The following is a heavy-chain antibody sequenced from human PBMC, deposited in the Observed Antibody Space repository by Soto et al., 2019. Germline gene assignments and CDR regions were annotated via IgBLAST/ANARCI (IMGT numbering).Heavy chain of an antibody. CDR3: AKDLEWLWGGLDI. CDR2: ISGSGGST. CDR1: GFTFSSYA. V-gene: IGHV3-23*01. J-gene: IGHJ3*02. Sequence: GGSLRLSCAASGFTFSSYAMSWVRQAPGKGLEWLSEISGSGGSTYYAGSVKGRCTISRDNSKNTLCRQMNSLRAEDTAAYYGAKDLEWLWGGLDIWGQGTMVTVSS. D-gene: IGHD6-19*01.